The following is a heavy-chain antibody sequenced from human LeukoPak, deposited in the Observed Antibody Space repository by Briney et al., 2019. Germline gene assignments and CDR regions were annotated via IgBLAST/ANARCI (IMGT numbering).Heavy chain of an antibody. CDR1: GGSISSSSYY. CDR3: ARGIAAAGKVDYYYYYMDV. V-gene: IGHV4-39*01. CDR2: IYYSGST. D-gene: IGHD6-13*01. J-gene: IGHJ6*03. Sequence: PSETPSLTCTVSGGSISSSSYYWGWIRQPPGKGLEWIGSIYYSGSTYYNPSLKSRVTISVDTSKNQFSLKLSSVTAADTAVYYCARGIAAAGKVDYYYYYMDVWGKGTTVTISS.